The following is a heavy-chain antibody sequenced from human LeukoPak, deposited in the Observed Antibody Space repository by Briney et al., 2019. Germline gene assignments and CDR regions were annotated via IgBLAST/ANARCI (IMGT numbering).Heavy chain of an antibody. V-gene: IGHV3-23*01. Sequence: GGSLRLSCAASGFTFSKPVMGWVRQAPGKGLEWVSSISGDADATYYADSVTGRFTISRDNSKNILYLQMSSLRAEDTAVYYCAQEFSTFYLRGPLAWGQGSLVTVSS. CDR2: ISGDADAT. CDR3: AQEFSTFYLRGPLA. D-gene: IGHD3-10*02. CDR1: GFTFSKPV. J-gene: IGHJ5*02.